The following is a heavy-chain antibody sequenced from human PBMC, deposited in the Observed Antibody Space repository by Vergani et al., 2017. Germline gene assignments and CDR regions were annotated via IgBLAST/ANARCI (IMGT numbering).Heavy chain of an antibody. J-gene: IGHJ4*02. D-gene: IGHD5-12*01. CDR2: IYYSGST. CDR1: GGSISSGDYY. V-gene: IGHV4-31*03. Sequence: QVQLQESGPGLVKPSQTLSLTCTVSGGSISSGDYYWSWIRQHPGKGLEWIGYIYYSGSTYYNPSLKSRVTISVDTSKNQFSLKLSSVTAADTAVYYCARGPHSFHINSGYDIKFNYWGQGTLVTVSS. CDR3: ARGPHSFHINSGYDIKFNY.